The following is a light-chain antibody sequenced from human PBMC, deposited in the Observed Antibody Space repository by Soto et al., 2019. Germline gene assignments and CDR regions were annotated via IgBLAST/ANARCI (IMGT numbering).Light chain of an antibody. J-gene: IGLJ3*02. CDR2: DVT. V-gene: IGLV2-11*01. CDR3: CSYAGTYTLWV. Sequence: QSVLTQPASVSGSPGQSITISCTGTSSDIGGFNYVSWYHQYPGKAPKLIIYDVTKRPSGVPDRFSGSKSGNTASLTISGLQAEDEADYYCCSYAGTYTLWVFGGGTKLTVL. CDR1: SSDIGGFNY.